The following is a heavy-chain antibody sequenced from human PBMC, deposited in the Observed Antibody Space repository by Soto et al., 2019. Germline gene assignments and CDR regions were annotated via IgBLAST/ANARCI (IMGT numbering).Heavy chain of an antibody. CDR3: ARHIINCRSYCYDMYG. Sequence: PGESLKISCQGSGYTFTDDWIGWVRQLPGKGPEWMGIIYPGDSDTRYSPSFQGHVTITVDKSTSTAYLQWNTLKASDTAMYYCARHIINCRSYCYDMYGWGQGTTANV. CDR2: IYPGDSDT. CDR1: GYTFTDDW. D-gene: IGHD2-21*01. V-gene: IGHV5-51*01. J-gene: IGHJ6*02.